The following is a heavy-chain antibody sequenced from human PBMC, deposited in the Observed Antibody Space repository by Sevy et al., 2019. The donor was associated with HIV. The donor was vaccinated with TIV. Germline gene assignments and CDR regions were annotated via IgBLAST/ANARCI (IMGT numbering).Heavy chain of an antibody. CDR1: GFSFSGYG. V-gene: IGHV3-33*01. CDR3: ARERIAVAGMGYYFDF. Sequence: GGSLRLSCAASGFSFSGYGMHWVRQAPGKGLEWVAVIWYDGTNKEYKDSVKGRYTISRDNSKNTLYLQMNSLRAEDTAMYYCARERIAVAGMGYYFDFWGQGTLVTVSS. J-gene: IGHJ4*02. CDR2: IWYDGTNK. D-gene: IGHD6-19*01.